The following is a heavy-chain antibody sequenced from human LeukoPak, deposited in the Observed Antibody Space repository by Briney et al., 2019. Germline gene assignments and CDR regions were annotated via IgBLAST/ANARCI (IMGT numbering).Heavy chain of an antibody. Sequence: PGGSPRLSCTASEFTVSRNYMLWVRQAPGKGPEWVSLIFSNGDTHYADSVKGRFTISRDTSKNTVSLQMNSLRVEDTAMYYCTRDQMNYWGQGTLVTVSS. CDR3: TRDQMNY. V-gene: IGHV3-53*01. CDR2: IFSNGDT. D-gene: IGHD5-24*01. CDR1: EFTVSRNY. J-gene: IGHJ4*02.